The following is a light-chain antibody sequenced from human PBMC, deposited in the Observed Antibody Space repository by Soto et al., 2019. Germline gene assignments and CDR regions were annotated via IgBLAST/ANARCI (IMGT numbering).Light chain of an antibody. V-gene: IGKV3-20*01. CDR1: QTISSSY. CDR2: GAS. J-gene: IGKJ2*01. CDR3: QQYDHSPPT. Sequence: EIVLTQSPGTLTLSPGERANLSCRPSQTISSSYLAWYQQKPGQAPRLLIHGASSRATGIPDRFSGSGSGTDFTLTSTRLEPEDFAVYYCQQYDHSPPTFGQGTKVDIK.